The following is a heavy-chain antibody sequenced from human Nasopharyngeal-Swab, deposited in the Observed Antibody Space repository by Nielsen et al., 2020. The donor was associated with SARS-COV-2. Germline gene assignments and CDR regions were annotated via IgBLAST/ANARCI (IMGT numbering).Heavy chain of an antibody. Sequence: WIRQPPGKGLEWIGSIYYSGSTYCNPSLKSRVTISVDTSKNQFSLKLSSVTAADTAVYYCARHGTTVTRNYAFDIWGQGTMVTVSS. CDR2: IYYSGST. CDR3: ARHGTTVTRNYAFDI. D-gene: IGHD4-17*01. J-gene: IGHJ3*02. V-gene: IGHV4-39*01.